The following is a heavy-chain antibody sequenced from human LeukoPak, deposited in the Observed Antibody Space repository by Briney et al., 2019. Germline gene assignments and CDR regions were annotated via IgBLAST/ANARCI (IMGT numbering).Heavy chain of an antibody. D-gene: IGHD6-6*01. CDR2: INPNSGGT. CDR1: GYTFIGYY. V-gene: IGHV1-2*02. CDR3: ASSDPESRYSSSPGLDP. Sequence: ASVKVSCKASGYTFIGYYMHWVRQAPGQGVEWMGWINPNSGGTNYAQKFQGRVTMTRDTSISTAYMELSRLRSDDTAVYYCASSDPESRYSSSPGLDPWGQGTLVTVSS. J-gene: IGHJ5*02.